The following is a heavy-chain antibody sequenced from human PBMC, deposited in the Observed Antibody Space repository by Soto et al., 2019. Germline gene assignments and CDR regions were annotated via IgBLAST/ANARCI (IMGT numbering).Heavy chain of an antibody. V-gene: IGHV3-48*03. Sequence: EVQLVESGGNLVQPGGSLRLSCAASGFTFSNFEMHWVRQAPGKGLEGVSYINTAGSTKYYAESVKGRFTISRDNARNSMFLQMNSLRAEDTAVYYCARAECSSPDCLTAYYSYGLDVWGQGSTVTVSS. CDR3: ARAECSSPDCLTAYYSYGLDV. D-gene: IGHD3-9*01. J-gene: IGHJ6*02. CDR1: GFTFSNFE. CDR2: INTAGSTK.